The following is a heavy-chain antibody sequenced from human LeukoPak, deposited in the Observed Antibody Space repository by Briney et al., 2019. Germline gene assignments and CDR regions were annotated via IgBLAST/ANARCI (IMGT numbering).Heavy chain of an antibody. CDR1: GFTFSTYW. J-gene: IGHJ4*02. CDR3: AGGTMRFPSTHFDH. Sequence: PGGSLRLSCAASGFTFSTYWMSWVRQPPGKGLEWVSSISSSSSYIYYADSVKGRFTISRDNAKNSLYLQMNSLRAEDTAVYYCAGGTMRFPSTHFDHWGQGTLVTVSS. D-gene: IGHD2-15*01. CDR2: ISSSSSYI. V-gene: IGHV3-21*01.